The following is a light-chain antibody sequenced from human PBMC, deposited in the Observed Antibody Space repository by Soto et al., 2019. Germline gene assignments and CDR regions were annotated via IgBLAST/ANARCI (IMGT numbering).Light chain of an antibody. CDR1: QSIGSW. CDR2: KAS. V-gene: IGKV1-5*03. CDR3: HHYNSYPWT. J-gene: IGKJ1*01. Sequence: DIQKTQYTSIVSASVGDRATITCRASQSIGSWVAWYQQTQGRAPNLLIHKASHLESGVPSRFSGSSSRTEFTLPVSRLQPGDVSTDYCHHYNSYPWTFGQGTKVDI.